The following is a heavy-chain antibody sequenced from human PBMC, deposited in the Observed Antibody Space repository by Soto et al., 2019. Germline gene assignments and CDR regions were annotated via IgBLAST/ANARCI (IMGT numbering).Heavy chain of an antibody. CDR1: GYNFGTYW. J-gene: IGHJ4*02. V-gene: IGHV5-10-1*01. Sequence: GESLKISCKVSGYNFGTYWITWVRQVPGKGLEWMGRIDPRDSYVNYGPSFRGHVTLSVDKSTNTASLQWNTLKASDTAIYYCVRQLGNSAMLIIDSWGQAIPVTVSS. CDR2: IDPRDSYV. CDR3: VRQLGNSAMLIIDS. D-gene: IGHD3-16*01.